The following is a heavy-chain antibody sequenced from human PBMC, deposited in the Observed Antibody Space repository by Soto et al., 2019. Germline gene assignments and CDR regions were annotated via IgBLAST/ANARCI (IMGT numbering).Heavy chain of an antibody. CDR3: ARIAGYYSSDNCYVAGWPFDY. CDR1: GYSFVRYT. Sequence: QVQLVQSGAEVKKPGASVKISCQASGYSFVRYTLHWVRQAPGQSLEWMGWINAGDGDSRYSQKFQGRVIMTRDTSTNTAYMELSSLRSEDTAVYYCARIAGYYSSDNCYVAGWPFDYWGQGTLVTVSS. J-gene: IGHJ4*02. V-gene: IGHV1-3*01. D-gene: IGHD3-22*01. CDR2: INAGDGDS.